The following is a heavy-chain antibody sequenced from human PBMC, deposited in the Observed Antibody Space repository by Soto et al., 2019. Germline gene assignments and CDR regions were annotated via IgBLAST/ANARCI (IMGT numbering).Heavy chain of an antibody. D-gene: IGHD4-4*01. Sequence: SETLSLTCAVYGGSFSGYYWSWIRQPPGKGLEWIGEINHSGSTNYNPSLKSRVTISVDTSKNQFSLKLSSVTAADTAVYYCARGRSTVRSYYYYYGMDVWGQGTTVTVSS. J-gene: IGHJ6*02. CDR1: GGSFSGYY. CDR2: INHSGST. V-gene: IGHV4-34*01. CDR3: ARGRSTVRSYYYYYGMDV.